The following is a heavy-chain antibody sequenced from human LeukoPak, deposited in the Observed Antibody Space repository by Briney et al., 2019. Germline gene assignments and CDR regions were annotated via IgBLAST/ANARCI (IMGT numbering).Heavy chain of an antibody. CDR1: GYTLTSYD. Sequence: ASVKVSCKASGYTLTSYDINWVRQATGQGLEWMGWMNPNSGNTGYAQKFQGRVTMTRNTSISTAYMELSSLRSEDTAVYYCARGRRSIAARTQTWWFDPWGQGTLVTVSS. J-gene: IGHJ5*02. CDR2: MNPNSGNT. CDR3: ARGRRSIAARTQTWWFDP. V-gene: IGHV1-8*01. D-gene: IGHD6-6*01.